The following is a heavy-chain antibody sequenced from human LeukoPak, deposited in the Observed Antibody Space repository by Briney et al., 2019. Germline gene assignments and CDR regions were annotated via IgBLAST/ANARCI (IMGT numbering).Heavy chain of an antibody. Sequence: ASVKVSCKASGYTFTGYYMHWVRQAPGQGLEWRGWINPNSGGTNYAQKFQGRVTMTRDTSISTAYMELSRLRSDDTAVYYCARGVYYYDSSGYYLWGQGTLVTVPS. CDR3: ARGVYYYDSSGYYL. J-gene: IGHJ5*02. CDR2: INPNSGGT. V-gene: IGHV1-2*02. D-gene: IGHD3-22*01. CDR1: GYTFTGYY.